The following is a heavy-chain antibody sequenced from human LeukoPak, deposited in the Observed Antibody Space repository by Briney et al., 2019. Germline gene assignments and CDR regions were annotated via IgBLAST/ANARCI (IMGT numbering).Heavy chain of an antibody. D-gene: IGHD3-22*01. CDR1: GGSFSGYY. CDR3: ARGTYYYDSSGYYPFDY. CDR2: INHSGST. J-gene: IGHJ4*02. Sequence: SEALSLTCAVYGGSFSGYYWSWIRQPPGKGLEWIGEINHSGSTNYNPSLKSRVTISVDTSKNQFSLKLSSVTAADTAVYYCARGTYYYDSSGYYPFDYWGQGTLVTVSS. V-gene: IGHV4-34*01.